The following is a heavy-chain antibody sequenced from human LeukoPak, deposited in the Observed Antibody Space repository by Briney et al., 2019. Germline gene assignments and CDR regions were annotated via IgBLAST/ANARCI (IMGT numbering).Heavy chain of an antibody. D-gene: IGHD2-15*01. V-gene: IGHV3-23*01. J-gene: IGHJ4*02. CDR1: GLTFSSCS. CDR3: ANGRGPNTGPTLDY. Sequence: GGSLRLSCAASGLTFSSCSMTWVRQAPGKGLEWVSCISGSGGNTYYADSVKGRFTISRDNSKNTLYLQLNSLRAEDTAIYYCANGRGPNTGPTLDYWGQGTLVTVSS. CDR2: ISGSGGNT.